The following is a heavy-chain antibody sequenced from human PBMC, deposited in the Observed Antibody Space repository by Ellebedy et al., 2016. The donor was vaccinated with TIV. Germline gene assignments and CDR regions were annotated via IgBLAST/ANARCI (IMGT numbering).Heavy chain of an antibody. J-gene: IGHJ5*02. CDR2: IYYSGNT. CDR3: ARATAVGFDP. D-gene: IGHD4-23*01. CDR1: GGSISSGDHA. Sequence: MPSETLSLTCSVSGGSISSGDHALTWIRQPPGKGLEGIGFIYYSGNTDYNPSLKSRVAMSVDTSKTQFSLKLTSVTAADTAVYYCARATAVGFDPWGQGALVTVSS. V-gene: IGHV4-30-4*01.